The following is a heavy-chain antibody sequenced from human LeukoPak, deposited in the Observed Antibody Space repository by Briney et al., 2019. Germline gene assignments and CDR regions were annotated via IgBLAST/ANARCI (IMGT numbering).Heavy chain of an antibody. Sequence: SETLSLTCAVHGGSFSGYYWAWIRQPPGKGLEWLGEINPGGTTNYHPSLKRRVTISADTSKSQFSLELRSVPPADTAVFYCARAKSTVSTYFDSWGQGSLVTVS. V-gene: IGHV4-34*01. CDR2: INPGGTT. CDR3: ARAKSTVSTYFDS. CDR1: GGSFSGYY. D-gene: IGHD4-17*01. J-gene: IGHJ4*02.